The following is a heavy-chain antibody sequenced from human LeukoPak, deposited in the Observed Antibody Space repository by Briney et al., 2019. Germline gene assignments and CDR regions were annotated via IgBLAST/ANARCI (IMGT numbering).Heavy chain of an antibody. CDR2: IYTSGTS. J-gene: IGHJ4*02. CDR3: AGSLPAPKEFAY. V-gene: IGHV4-4*09. Sequence: SETLSLTCTVSGGSINSYYWSWIRQPPGKGLEWIGYIYTSGTSNYTPSLKSRVTTSVDTSNNQFSLKLHSVTAADTAVYYCAGSLPAPKEFAYWGQGTLVTVSS. CDR1: GGSINSYY.